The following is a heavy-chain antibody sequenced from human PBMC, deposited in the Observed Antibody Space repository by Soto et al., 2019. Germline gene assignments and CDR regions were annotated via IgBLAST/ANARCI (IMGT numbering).Heavy chain of an antibody. D-gene: IGHD2-2*01. J-gene: IGHJ3*02. Sequence: GGPLRLSCAASGFTFSSYWMSWVRQAPGKGLEWVANIKQDGSEKYYVDSVKGRFTISRDNAKNSLYPQMNSLRAEDTAVYYCARDRSLLLWANDAFDIWGQGTMVTVSS. CDR3: ARDRSLLLWANDAFDI. V-gene: IGHV3-7*01. CDR1: GFTFSSYW. CDR2: IKQDGSEK.